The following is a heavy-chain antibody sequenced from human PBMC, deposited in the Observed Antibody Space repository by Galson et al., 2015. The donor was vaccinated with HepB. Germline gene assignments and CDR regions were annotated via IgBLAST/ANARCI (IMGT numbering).Heavy chain of an antibody. D-gene: IGHD3-9*01. Sequence: LRLSCAASGFTFSDYYMSWIRQAPGKGLEWVSYISSSSSYTNYADSVKGRFTISRDNAKNSLYLQMNSLRAEDTAVYYCARDNYDILTGYFNWFDPWGQGTLVTVSS. J-gene: IGHJ5*02. CDR1: GFTFSDYY. CDR2: ISSSSSYT. V-gene: IGHV3-11*06. CDR3: ARDNYDILTGYFNWFDP.